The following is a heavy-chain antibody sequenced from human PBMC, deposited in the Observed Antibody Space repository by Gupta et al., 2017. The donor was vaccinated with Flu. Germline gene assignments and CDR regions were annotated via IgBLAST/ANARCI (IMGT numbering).Heavy chain of an antibody. D-gene: IGHD4-17*01. CDR2: INPSGGST. V-gene: IGHV1-46*01. CDR1: GYTFTSYY. CDR3: ARERDYEGFYYYYGMDV. J-gene: IGHJ6*02. Sequence: QVQLVQSGAEVKKPGASVKVSCKASGYTFTSYYMHWVRQAPGQGLEWMGIINPSGGSTSYAQKFQGRVTMTRDTSTSTVYMELSSLRSEDTAVYYCARERDYEGFYYYYGMDVWGQGTTVTVSS.